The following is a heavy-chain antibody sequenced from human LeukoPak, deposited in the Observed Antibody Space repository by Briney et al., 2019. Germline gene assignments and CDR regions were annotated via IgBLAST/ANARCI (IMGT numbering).Heavy chain of an antibody. CDR3: ARDQGLLVVAGRFGY. D-gene: IGHD6-19*01. J-gene: IGHJ4*02. V-gene: IGHV3-23*01. Sequence: GGSLRLSCAASGFTFSTYAMSWVRQAPGKGLEWVSVISGSGGSTSYADSVKGRFTISRDNAKNSLYLQMNSLRAEDTAVYYCARDQGLLVVAGRFGYWGQGTLVTVSS. CDR2: ISGSGGST. CDR1: GFTFSTYA.